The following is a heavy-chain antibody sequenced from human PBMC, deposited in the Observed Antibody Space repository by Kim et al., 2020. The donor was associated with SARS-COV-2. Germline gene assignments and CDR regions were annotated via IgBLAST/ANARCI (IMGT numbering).Heavy chain of an antibody. D-gene: IGHD4-17*01. Sequence: KRINNTGGGSKSYAQTFQGRVTMTRDTSTSKVYMELRSLRSEDTAVYYCARDLTVTTQYYYYYYGMDVWGQGTTVTVSS. CDR3: ARDLTVTTQYYYYYYGMDV. V-gene: IGHV1-46*03. CDR2: NNTGGGSK. J-gene: IGHJ6*02.